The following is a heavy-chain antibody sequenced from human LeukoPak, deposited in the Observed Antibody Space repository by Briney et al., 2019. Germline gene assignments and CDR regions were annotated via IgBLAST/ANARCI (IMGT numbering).Heavy chain of an antibody. CDR2: IYYTGST. J-gene: IGHJ2*01. V-gene: IGHV4-39*07. D-gene: IGHD6-13*01. Sequence: SETLSLTCSVSGGYIITSDHYWGWIRQPPGKGLEWIGSIYYTGSTSTNPFFKSRVTVSVDTSKNQFSLNLTSVAAADTAVYYCARGVVQQTTPRAYFDLWGRGTLVTVSS. CDR3: ARGVVQQTTPRAYFDL. CDR1: GGYIITSDHY.